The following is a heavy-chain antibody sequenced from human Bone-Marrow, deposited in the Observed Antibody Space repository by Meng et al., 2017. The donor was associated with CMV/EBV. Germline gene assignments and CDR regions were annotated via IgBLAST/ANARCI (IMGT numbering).Heavy chain of an antibody. CDR3: ARDDYDFWSGYPKYFQH. Sequence: QVQLGHAGAEVKKPGASVKVSCKASGYTFTSYGISWVRQAPGQGLEWMGWISAYNGNTNYAQKLQGRVTMTTDTSTSTAYMELRSLRSDDTAVYYCARDDYDFWSGYPKYFQHWGQGTLVTVSS. J-gene: IGHJ1*01. CDR2: ISAYNGNT. D-gene: IGHD3-3*01. CDR1: GYTFTSYG. V-gene: IGHV1-18*01.